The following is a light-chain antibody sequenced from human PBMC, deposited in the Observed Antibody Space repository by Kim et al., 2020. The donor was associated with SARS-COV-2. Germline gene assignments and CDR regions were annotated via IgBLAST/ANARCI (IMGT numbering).Light chain of an antibody. CDR3: QQYGSSPRT. Sequence: SPGERDTPSCRASQSVSSSYLAWYQQKPGQAPRLLIYGASSRATGIPDRFSGSGSATDFTLTISRLEPEDFAVYYCQQYGSSPRTFGQGTKVEIK. CDR2: GAS. J-gene: IGKJ1*01. CDR1: QSVSSSY. V-gene: IGKV3-20*01.